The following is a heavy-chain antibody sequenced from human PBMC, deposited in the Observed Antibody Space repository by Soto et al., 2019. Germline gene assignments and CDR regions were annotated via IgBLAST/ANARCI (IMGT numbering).Heavy chain of an antibody. Sequence: QGQLVQSGAEVKKPGSSVKIFCKASGGTFSSSTINWLRQAPGQGLEWMGRIIPILGIANYAQKLQGRVTITADKSTSTVYMELSSLRSEDTAVYYCARARDSSSWFDGYFDLWGRGTLVTVSS. CDR3: ARARDSSSWFDGYFDL. CDR1: GGTFSSST. V-gene: IGHV1-69*02. D-gene: IGHD6-13*01. J-gene: IGHJ2*01. CDR2: IIPILGIA.